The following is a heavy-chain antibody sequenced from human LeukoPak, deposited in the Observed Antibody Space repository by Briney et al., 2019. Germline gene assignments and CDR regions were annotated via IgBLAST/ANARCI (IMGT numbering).Heavy chain of an antibody. CDR3: AKTSSIAVAGWVPQFDY. Sequence: VASVKVSCKASGGTFSSYAISWVRQAPGQGLEWMGGIIPIFGTANYAQKFQGRVTITADESTSTAYMELSSLRSEDTAVYYCAKTSSIAVAGWVPQFDYWGQGTLVTVSS. D-gene: IGHD6-19*01. CDR1: GGTFSSYA. CDR2: IIPIFGTA. J-gene: IGHJ4*02. V-gene: IGHV1-69*01.